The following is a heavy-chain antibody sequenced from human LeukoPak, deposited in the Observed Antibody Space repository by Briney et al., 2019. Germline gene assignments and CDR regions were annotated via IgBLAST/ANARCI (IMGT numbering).Heavy chain of an antibody. J-gene: IGHJ4*01. CDR1: GGSVSSGSYY. Sequence: PSETLSLTCTVSGGSVSSGSYYWSWIRQPPGKGLEWIGYIYYSGSTNYNPSLKSRVTISVDTSKNQISLNLTSVTAADTAVYFCARHRDYYDTWGHGTLVTVSS. V-gene: IGHV4-61*01. D-gene: IGHD3-22*01. CDR3: ARHRDYYDT. CDR2: IYYSGST.